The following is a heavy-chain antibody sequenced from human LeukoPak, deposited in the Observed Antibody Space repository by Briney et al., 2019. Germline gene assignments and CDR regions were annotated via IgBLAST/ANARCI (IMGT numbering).Heavy chain of an antibody. Sequence: PSETLSLTCTVSGGSISSYYWSWIRQPPGKGLEWIGYIYYSGSTDYNPSLKSRVTMSVDKSKNQLSLKLSSVTAADTAMYYCARGAYHYGSGSYYFDYWGQGTLVTVSS. CDR1: GGSISSYY. J-gene: IGHJ4*02. V-gene: IGHV4-59*12. CDR3: ARGAYHYGSGSYYFDY. D-gene: IGHD3-10*01. CDR2: IYYSGST.